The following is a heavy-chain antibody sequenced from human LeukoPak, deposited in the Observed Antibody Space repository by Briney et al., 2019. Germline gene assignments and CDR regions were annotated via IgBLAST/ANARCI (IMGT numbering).Heavy chain of an antibody. J-gene: IGHJ4*02. D-gene: IGHD4-11*01. V-gene: IGHV7-4-1*02. CDR2: INTNTGNP. CDR3: ARDLGYSPGSSDY. Sequence: ASVKVSCKTSGYSENFYGITWVRQVAGQGLEWMGWINTNTGNPTYAQGFTGRYVFSLDTSVNTAYLQISSLKAEDTAVYYCARDLGYSPGSSDYWGQGTLVTVSS. CDR1: GYSENFYG.